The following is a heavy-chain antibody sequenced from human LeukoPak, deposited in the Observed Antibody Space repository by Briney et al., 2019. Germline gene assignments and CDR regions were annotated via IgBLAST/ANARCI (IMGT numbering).Heavy chain of an antibody. CDR2: ISYSGDT. J-gene: IGHJ4*02. D-gene: IGHD1-1*01. CDR1: GVSISSSVPITSTMVY. CDR3: VRHAHNPTFAF. Sequence: SETLSLTCSVFGVSISSSVPITSTMVYWAWVRQSPGTRLEWIGDISYSGDTYYNPSLRSRVAICAHPSKNQFSRKLNSVTASHTAIYYCVRHAHNPTFAFWGRGTLVTVSS. V-gene: IGHV4-39*01.